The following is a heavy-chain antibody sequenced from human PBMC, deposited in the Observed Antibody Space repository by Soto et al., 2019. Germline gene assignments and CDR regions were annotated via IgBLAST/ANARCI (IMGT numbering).Heavy chain of an antibody. J-gene: IGHJ5*02. V-gene: IGHV4-31*03. CDR2: IYVTGAV. CDR1: AGALHSVNYY. D-gene: IGHD2-21*01. Sequence: LSLKYSVSAGALHSVNYYWIWILQVLGKGLEWIGHIYVTGAVDYNPSLRDRITISQDTSERQFSLNLRLVTAADTAVYYCARLRIATNNYKWFDPWGQGTLVTVSS. CDR3: ARLRIATNNYKWFDP.